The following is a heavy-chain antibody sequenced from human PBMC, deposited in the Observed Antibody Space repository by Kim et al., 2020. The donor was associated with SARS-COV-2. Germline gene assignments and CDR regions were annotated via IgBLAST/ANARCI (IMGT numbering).Heavy chain of an antibody. Sequence: ASVTVSCKASGYSFSDYYIHWVRQAPGQGLEWMGWVNPKSGGTNFAHRFQGGVTLTRDTSISTAYMELTRLTSDDTAVYYCARGGSYCSATSCYDAFDSWGQGTLVTVSS. V-gene: IGHV1-2*07. CDR3: ARGGSYCSATSCYDAFDS. D-gene: IGHD2-2*01. J-gene: IGHJ4*02. CDR1: GYSFSDYY. CDR2: VNPKSGGT.